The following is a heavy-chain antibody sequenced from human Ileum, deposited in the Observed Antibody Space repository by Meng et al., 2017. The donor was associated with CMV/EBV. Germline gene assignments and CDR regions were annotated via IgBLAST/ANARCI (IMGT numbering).Heavy chain of an antibody. J-gene: IGHJ4*02. CDR2: ISAYNGDI. D-gene: IGHD4-17*01. CDR1: GYTFSSYS. CDR3: TRDPHGDWDVY. Sequence: QVHLLQAGAEVKNIWAPGKVSCKASGYTFSSYSFSWVRQAPGQGLEWMGWISAYNGDIKYAQKFRDRVTMTTDTSTSTAYMDLRGLRSDDTAVYYCTRDPHGDWDVYWGQGTLVTVSS. V-gene: IGHV1-18*04.